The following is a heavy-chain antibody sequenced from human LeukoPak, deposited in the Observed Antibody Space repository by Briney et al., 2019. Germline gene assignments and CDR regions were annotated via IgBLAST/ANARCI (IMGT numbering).Heavy chain of an antibody. CDR3: AKDLDSSGYYLVENFDY. Sequence: GGSLRLSCAASGFTFSSYAMNWARQAPGKGLEWVAMISGSGGRTYYADSVKGRFTISRDNSKNTLYLQMNSLRAEDKAVYYCAKDLDSSGYYLVENFDYWGQGTLVTVSS. D-gene: IGHD3-22*01. CDR1: GFTFSSYA. V-gene: IGHV3-23*01. CDR2: ISGSGGRT. J-gene: IGHJ4*02.